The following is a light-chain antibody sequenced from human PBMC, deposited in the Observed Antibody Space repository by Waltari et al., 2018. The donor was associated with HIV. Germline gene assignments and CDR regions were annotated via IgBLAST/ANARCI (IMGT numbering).Light chain of an antibody. J-gene: IGKJ1*01. CDR2: GAI. CDR3: HQYAEWPWT. CDR1: QSVGNN. Sequence: DIVMTQSPVALSVSPGDTATLSCRTSQSVGNNFGWFQQRPGHTPRLLIHGAINRAPETPPRFSATGTGTEFTLTITNVQPEDFAVYFCHQYAEWPWTFGQGTTVEI. V-gene: IGKV3-15*01.